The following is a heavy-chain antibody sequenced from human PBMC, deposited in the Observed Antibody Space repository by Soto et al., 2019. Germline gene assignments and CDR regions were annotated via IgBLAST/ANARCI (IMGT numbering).Heavy chain of an antibody. CDR2: IKPKSGAP. Sequence: ASVKVSCKASGYTFPGYFMHWVRQAPGPGLEWMGWIKPKSGAPKYAQRFQGRVIMTRGTSIRTAYMGLSTLRSDDTAVYYCAKGAYSDFWRGYVTHALNGTDVWGQVTTVTVS. J-gene: IGHJ6*02. V-gene: IGHV1-2*02. CDR1: GYTFPGYF. CDR3: AKGAYSDFWRGYVTHALNGTDV. D-gene: IGHD3-3*01.